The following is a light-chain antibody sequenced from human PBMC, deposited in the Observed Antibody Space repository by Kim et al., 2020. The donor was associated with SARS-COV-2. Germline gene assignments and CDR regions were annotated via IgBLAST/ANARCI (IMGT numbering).Light chain of an antibody. CDR2: KAS. CDR1: RLLKQN. Sequence: PGKTARTTCGGDRLLKQNAYWYQKKPGQAPVLVIYKASERPSGIPERFSGASAGKTATLTISGVEAEDEADYYCQTADRSGTYVVFGGGTQLTV. CDR3: QTADRSGTYVV. J-gene: IGLJ2*01. V-gene: IGLV3-25*03.